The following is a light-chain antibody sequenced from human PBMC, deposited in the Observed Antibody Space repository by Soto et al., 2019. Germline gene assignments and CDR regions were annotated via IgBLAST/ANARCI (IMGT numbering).Light chain of an antibody. Sequence: QPVLTQSPSASASLGASVKLTCTLDSGHSSYAIAWHQLQPEKGPRCLMKVNGDGSHNKGDGIPDRFSGSSSGAERYLTISSRQSEDEADYYCQTWGSGIRVFGGGTKVTVL. J-gene: IGLJ3*02. V-gene: IGLV4-69*01. CDR1: SGHSSYA. CDR3: QTWGSGIRV. CDR2: VNGDGSH.